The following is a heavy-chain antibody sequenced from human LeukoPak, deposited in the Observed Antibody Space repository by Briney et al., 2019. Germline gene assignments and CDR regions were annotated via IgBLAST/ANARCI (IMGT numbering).Heavy chain of an antibody. CDR3: ARDGHDPGYFDY. V-gene: IGHV1-18*01. Sequence: ASVTVSFTASGYTFTSYGISWVRQAPGQGLEWMGWISAYNGNTNYAQKLQGRVTMTTDTSTSTAYMELRSLRSDDTAVYYCARDGHDPGYFDYWGQGTLVTVSS. J-gene: IGHJ4*02. CDR2: ISAYNGNT. D-gene: IGHD1-1*01. CDR1: GYTFTSYG.